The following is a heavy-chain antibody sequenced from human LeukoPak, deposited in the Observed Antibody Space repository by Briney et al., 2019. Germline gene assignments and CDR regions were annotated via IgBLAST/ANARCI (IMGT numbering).Heavy chain of an antibody. Sequence: ASVKVSCKASGYTITNNYMHWVRQAPGQGLEWMGVINPSGTGASYAQKFQGRITMSRDTSTSTVYMELSSLRSEDTAFYYCATDHSMANTAWWFDPWGQGTLVTVSS. J-gene: IGHJ5*02. D-gene: IGHD5-24*01. CDR1: GYTITNNY. CDR2: INPSGTGA. CDR3: ATDHSMANTAWWFDP. V-gene: IGHV1-46*01.